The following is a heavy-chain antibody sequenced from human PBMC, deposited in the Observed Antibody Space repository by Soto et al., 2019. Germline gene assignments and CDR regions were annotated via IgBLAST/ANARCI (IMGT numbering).Heavy chain of an antibody. CDR2: IYYSGST. Sequence: SETLSLTCTVSGGSITSSSYYWGWIWQPPGKGLEWIGSIYYSGSTYYNPSLKSRVTISVDTSKNQFSLKLSSVTAADTAVYYCATQEVGGSYVYTFDPWGQGTLVTVSS. CDR1: GGSITSSSYY. CDR3: ATQEVGGSYVYTFDP. V-gene: IGHV4-39*01. D-gene: IGHD1-26*01. J-gene: IGHJ5*02.